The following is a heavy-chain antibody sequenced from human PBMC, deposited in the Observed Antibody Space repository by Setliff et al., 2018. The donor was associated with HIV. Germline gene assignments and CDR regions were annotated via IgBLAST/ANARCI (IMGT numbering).Heavy chain of an antibody. CDR1: GYTFTGYY. D-gene: IGHD1-26*01. Sequence: PAASVKVSCKTSGYTFTGYYIHWVRQAPGQGLEWMGRINSNSGDTSSAQKFQGRFTMIRDTSITTAYMELSRLRSDDTAVYYCARGLPTPEWEPPDLWGQGTLVTVSS. CDR3: ARGLPTPEWEPPDL. V-gene: IGHV1-2*06. CDR2: INSNSGDT. J-gene: IGHJ5*02.